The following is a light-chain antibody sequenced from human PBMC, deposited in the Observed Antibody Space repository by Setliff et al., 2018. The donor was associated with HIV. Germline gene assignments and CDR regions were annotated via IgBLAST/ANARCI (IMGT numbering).Light chain of an antibody. V-gene: IGLV2-23*01. J-gene: IGLJ1*01. Sequence: QSALTQPASVSGSPGQSITISCTGTSSDIGRYNLVSWYQQCPGKAPKLMIYQATKRPSGVSNRFSGSKSGNTASLSISGLQAEDEADYYCCSNTGSNTYVFGSGTKATVL. CDR1: SSDIGRYNL. CDR3: CSNTGSNTYV. CDR2: QAT.